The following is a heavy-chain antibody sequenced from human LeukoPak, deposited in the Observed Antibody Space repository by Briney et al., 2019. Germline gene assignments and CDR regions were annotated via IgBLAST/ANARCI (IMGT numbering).Heavy chain of an antibody. Sequence: PGGSLRLSCAASGFTFSSYSMNWVRQAPGKGLEWVSSISSSSSYIYYADSVKGRFTISRDNAKNSLYLQMNSLRAEDTAVHYCAIVVVPAAIHDAFDIWGQGTMVTVSS. CDR3: AIVVVPAAIHDAFDI. CDR2: ISSSSSYI. V-gene: IGHV3-21*01. J-gene: IGHJ3*02. D-gene: IGHD2-2*01. CDR1: GFTFSSYS.